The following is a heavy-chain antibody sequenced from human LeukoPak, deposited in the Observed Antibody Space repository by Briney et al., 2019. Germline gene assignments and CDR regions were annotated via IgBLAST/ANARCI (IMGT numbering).Heavy chain of an antibody. CDR3: ARGVYSYGYHY. CDR1: GGSFSGYY. Sequence: PSETLSLTCAVYGGSFSGYYWSWIRQPPGKGLEWIGEINHSGSTNYNPSLKSRVTISVDTSKNQFSLKLSSVTAADTAVYYCARGVYSYGYHYWGQGTLVTVSS. J-gene: IGHJ4*02. CDR2: INHSGST. V-gene: IGHV4-34*01. D-gene: IGHD5-18*01.